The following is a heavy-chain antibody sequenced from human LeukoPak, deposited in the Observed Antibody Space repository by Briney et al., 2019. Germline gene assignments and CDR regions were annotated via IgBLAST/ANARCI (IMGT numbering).Heavy chain of an antibody. J-gene: IGHJ3*02. CDR2: IYTGGGT. CDR3: AHYDFWSSHALDI. V-gene: IGHV3-66*01. Sequence: GGSLRLSCAASESIVSGNYMTWVRQAPGKGLEWLSVIYTGGGTYYADSVKGRFTISRDTSKTTVYLQMNSLRGDDTAIYYCAHYDFWSSHALDIWGQGTMVTVSS. CDR1: ESIVSGNY. D-gene: IGHD3-3*01.